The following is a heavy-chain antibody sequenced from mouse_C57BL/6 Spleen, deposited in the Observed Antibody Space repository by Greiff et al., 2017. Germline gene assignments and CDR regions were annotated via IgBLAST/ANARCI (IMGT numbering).Heavy chain of an antibody. CDR2: INPSSGYT. V-gene: IGHV1-7*01. CDR3: ARRGGTTGYAMDY. CDR1: GYPFTSYW. Sequence: VQLQQSGAELAKPGASVKLSCTASGYPFTSYWMHWVKQRPGQGLEWIGYINPSSGYTKYNQKFKDKATLTADKSSSTAYMQLSSLTYEDSAVYYCARRGGTTGYAMDYWGQGTSVTVSS. D-gene: IGHD1-1*01. J-gene: IGHJ4*01.